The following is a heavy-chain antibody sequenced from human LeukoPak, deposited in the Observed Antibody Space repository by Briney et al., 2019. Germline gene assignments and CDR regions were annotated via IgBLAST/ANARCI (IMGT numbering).Heavy chain of an antibody. CDR1: GGTFSSYA. D-gene: IGHD3-10*01. V-gene: IGHV1-69*06. CDR2: IIPIFGTA. J-gene: IGHJ5*02. Sequence: SVKVSCKASGGTFSSYAISWVRQAPGQGLEWMGGIIPIFGTANYAQKFQGRVTITADKSTSTAYMELSSLRSEDTAVYYCATSDTYGSGKLDWFDPWGQGTLVTVSS. CDR3: ATSDTYGSGKLDWFDP.